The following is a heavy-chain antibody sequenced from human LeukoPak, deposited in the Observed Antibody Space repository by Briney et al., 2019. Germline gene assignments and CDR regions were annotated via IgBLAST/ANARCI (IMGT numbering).Heavy chain of an antibody. CDR1: GFTFSSYA. CDR2: IRSKAYGGTT. CDR3: TRGLAVADY. J-gene: IGHJ4*02. D-gene: IGHD6-19*01. Sequence: GGSLRLSCAASGFTFSSYAMSWFRQAPGKGLEWVGFIRSKAYGGTTEYAASVKGRFTISRDDSKSIAYLQMNSLKTEDTAVYYCTRGLAVADYWGQGTLVTVSS. V-gene: IGHV3-49*03.